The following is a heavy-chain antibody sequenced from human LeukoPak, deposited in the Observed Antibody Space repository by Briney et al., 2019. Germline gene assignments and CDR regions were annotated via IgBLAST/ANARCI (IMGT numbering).Heavy chain of an antibody. CDR2: IYYSGST. D-gene: IGHD1-26*01. J-gene: IGHJ4*02. V-gene: IGHV4-30-4*08. Sequence: NSSETLSLTCTVSGGSISSGDYYWSWIRQPPGKGLEWIGYIYYSGSTNYNPSLKSRVTISVDTSKNQFSLKLSSVTAADTAVYYCARGTYSGSYGSDYWGQGTLVTVSS. CDR3: ARGTYSGSYGSDY. CDR1: GGSISSGDYY.